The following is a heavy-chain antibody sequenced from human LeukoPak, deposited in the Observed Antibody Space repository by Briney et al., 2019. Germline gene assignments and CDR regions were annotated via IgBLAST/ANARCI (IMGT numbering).Heavy chain of an antibody. D-gene: IGHD2-2*02. CDR3: GREGEYCSSTSCYNP. CDR1: GGSFSGYY. Sequence: SETLSLTCAVYGGSFSGYYWSWFRQPPGKGLEWIGEINHSGSTNYNPSLKSRVTISIDTSKNQFSLKLSSVTAADTAVYYCGREGEYCSSTSCYNPWGQGTLVTVSS. J-gene: IGHJ5*02. CDR2: INHSGST. V-gene: IGHV4-34*01.